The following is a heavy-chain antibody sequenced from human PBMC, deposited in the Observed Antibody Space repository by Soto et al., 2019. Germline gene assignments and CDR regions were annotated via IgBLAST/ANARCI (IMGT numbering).Heavy chain of an antibody. CDR2: IYWNDDK. Sequence: SPPTLVNPTQTLTLTCTFSGFSLSTSGVGVGWIRQPPGKALECLALIYWNDDKRYSPSLKSRLTITKDTSKHQVVLTMTNMDPVDTATYYCAHAYYDIVSGYYNGNWFDPWGQGTLVTVSS. CDR3: AHAYYDIVSGYYNGNWFDP. CDR1: GFSLSTSGVG. J-gene: IGHJ5*02. D-gene: IGHD3-9*01. V-gene: IGHV2-5*01.